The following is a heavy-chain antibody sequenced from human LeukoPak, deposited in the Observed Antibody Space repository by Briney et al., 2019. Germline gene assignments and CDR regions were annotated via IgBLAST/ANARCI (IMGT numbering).Heavy chain of an antibody. J-gene: IGHJ6*02. CDR2: MFYNGNT. CDR3: ARLTREDGVDV. V-gene: IGHV4-59*01. CDR1: GASINGYY. Sequence: KPSETLSLTCIVSGASINGYYWTWVRQPPEKGREWIGYMFYNGNTNYSPSLKSRVTISLDTSKSQISMRLTSVTAADTGVYHCARLTREDGVDVWAKGPRSPSP.